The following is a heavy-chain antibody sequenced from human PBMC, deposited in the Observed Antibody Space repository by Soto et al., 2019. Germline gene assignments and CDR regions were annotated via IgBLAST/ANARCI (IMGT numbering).Heavy chain of an antibody. CDR2: IYSGGST. Sequence: GGSLRLSCAASGFTVSSNYMSWVRQAPGKGLEWVSVIYSGGSTYYADSVKGRFTISRDNSKNTLYLQMNSLRAEDTAVYYCASNSYYYYYYMDVWSKGTTVTVSS. CDR3: ASNSYYYYYYMDV. J-gene: IGHJ6*03. CDR1: GFTVSSNY. V-gene: IGHV3-66*02. D-gene: IGHD1-1*01.